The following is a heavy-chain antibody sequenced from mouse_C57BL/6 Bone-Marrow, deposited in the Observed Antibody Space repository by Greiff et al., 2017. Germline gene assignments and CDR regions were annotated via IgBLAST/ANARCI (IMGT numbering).Heavy chain of an antibody. J-gene: IGHJ3*01. CDR3: ARENDVSWFAY. CDR2: IWSGGST. Sequence: QVQLKESGPGLVQPSQSLSITCTVSGFSLTSYGVHWVRQSPGTGLEWLGVIWSGGSTDYNAAFISRLSISKDNSKSQVFFKMNSLKADDTAIYYCARENDVSWFAYWGQGTLVTVSA. D-gene: IGHD2-12*01. CDR1: GFSLTSYG. V-gene: IGHV2-2*01.